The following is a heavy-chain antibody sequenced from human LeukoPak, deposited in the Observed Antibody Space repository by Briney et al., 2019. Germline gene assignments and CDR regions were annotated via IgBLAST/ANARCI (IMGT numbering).Heavy chain of an antibody. D-gene: IGHD1-26*01. J-gene: IGHJ6*02. Sequence: SETLSLTCAVYGGSFSGYYWSWIRQPPGKGLEWIGEINHSGSTNYNPSLKSRVTISVDTSKNQFSLKLSSVTAADTAVYYCARDNVGSGSYFSYYYGMDVWGQGTTVTVSS. CDR3: ARDNVGSGSYFSYYYGMDV. V-gene: IGHV4-34*01. CDR1: GGSFSGYY. CDR2: INHSGST.